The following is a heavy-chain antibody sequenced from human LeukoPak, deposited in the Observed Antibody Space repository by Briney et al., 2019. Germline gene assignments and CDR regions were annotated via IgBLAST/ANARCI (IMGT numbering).Heavy chain of an antibody. J-gene: IGHJ5*02. CDR3: ARHGLSRIDYAWFDP. D-gene: IGHD4/OR15-4a*01. Sequence: PSETLSLTCTISGDSISSSSYYWGWLGQPPGKGLEWIASAYHTGSPYYSPSLRSRVTISVDPSKNQCSLKLSSVTAADTAVYYCARHGLSRIDYAWFDPWGQGTLVTVSS. CDR2: AYHTGSP. CDR1: GDSISSSSYY. V-gene: IGHV4-39*07.